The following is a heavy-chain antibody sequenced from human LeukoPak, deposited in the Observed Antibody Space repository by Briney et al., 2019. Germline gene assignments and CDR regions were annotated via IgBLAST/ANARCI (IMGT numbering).Heavy chain of an antibody. D-gene: IGHD5-18*01. CDR1: GFTFSDYY. V-gene: IGHV3-11*06. J-gene: IGHJ4*02. CDR3: ARVRGYGYYYFDY. Sequence: PGGSLRLSCAASGFTFSDYYMSWNRQAPGKGLEWVSYISSSSSYTNYADSVKGRFTISRDNAKNSLYLQMNSLRAEDTAVYYCARVRGYGYYYFDYWGQGTLVTVSS. CDR2: ISSSSSYT.